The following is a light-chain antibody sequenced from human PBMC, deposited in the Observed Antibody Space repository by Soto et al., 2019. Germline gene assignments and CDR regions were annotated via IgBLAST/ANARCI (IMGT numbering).Light chain of an antibody. V-gene: IGKV1D-13*01. CDR2: DAS. Sequence: AIQLTQAPSSLSASVGDRVTISCRTSQDISSALAWYQQRPGKPPKLLLSDASSLESGVPSRFSGSGSGTGFTLTISGLQPEDFATYYCQQFNDFPGTFGQGTTLEIK. CDR1: QDISSA. J-gene: IGKJ2*01. CDR3: QQFNDFPGT.